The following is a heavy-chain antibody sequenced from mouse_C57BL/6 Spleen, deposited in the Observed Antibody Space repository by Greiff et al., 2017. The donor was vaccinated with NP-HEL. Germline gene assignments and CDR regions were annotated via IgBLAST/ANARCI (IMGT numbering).Heavy chain of an antibody. CDR1: GYSFTGYY. J-gene: IGHJ2*01. D-gene: IGHD1-1*01. CDR2: INPSTGGT. V-gene: IGHV1-42*01. Sequence: VQLQQSGPELVKPGASVKISCKASGYSFTGYYMNWVKQSPEKSLEWIGEINPSTGGTTYNQKFKAKATLTVDKSSSTAYMQLKSLTSEDSAVYYCARYHYYGSSYWGQGTTLTVSS. CDR3: ARYHYYGSSY.